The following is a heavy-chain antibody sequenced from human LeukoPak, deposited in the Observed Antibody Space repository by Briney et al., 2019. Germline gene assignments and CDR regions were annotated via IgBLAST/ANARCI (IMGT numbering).Heavy chain of an antibody. CDR2: IYYTGST. CDR1: GDSITNFY. J-gene: IGHJ1*01. V-gene: IGHV4-59*01. Sequence: PSETLSLTCTVSGDSITNFYWNWIRQPPGKGLEWIGYIYYTGSTTFNPSLKSRVTMSVDTSKNQFSLKLSSVTAADTAVYYCARIIAVAGNPYFQHWVQGTLVTVSS. CDR3: ARIIAVAGNPYFQH. D-gene: IGHD6-19*01.